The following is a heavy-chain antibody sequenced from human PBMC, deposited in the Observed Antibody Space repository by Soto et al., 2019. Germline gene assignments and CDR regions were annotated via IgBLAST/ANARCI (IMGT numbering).Heavy chain of an antibody. CDR2: ISYSGTT. CDR3: ARNLGGYSNNYFDY. V-gene: IGHV4-30-4*08. CDR1: GGSISSGGYY. J-gene: IGHJ4*02. D-gene: IGHD5-18*01. Sequence: PSETLSLTCTVSGGSISSGGYYWSWIRQHPGKGLEWIGYISYSGTTYYNPSLKSRVTISIDMSQNQFSLKLSFVTAADTAVYYCARNLGGYSNNYFDYWAQGALVTVSS.